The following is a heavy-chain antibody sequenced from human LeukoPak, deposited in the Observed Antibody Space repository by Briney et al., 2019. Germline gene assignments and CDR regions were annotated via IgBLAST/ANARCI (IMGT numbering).Heavy chain of an antibody. Sequence: SETLSLTCTVSGGSISSGSYYWGWIRQPPGKGLEWIGSIYYSGSTYYNPSLKSRVTISVDTSKNQFSLKLSSVTAADTAVYYCARHVGYSSSWSMRYYFDYWGQGTLVTVSS. CDR3: ARHVGYSSSWSMRYYFDY. CDR1: GGSISSGSYY. J-gene: IGHJ4*02. CDR2: IYYSGST. D-gene: IGHD6-13*01. V-gene: IGHV4-39*01.